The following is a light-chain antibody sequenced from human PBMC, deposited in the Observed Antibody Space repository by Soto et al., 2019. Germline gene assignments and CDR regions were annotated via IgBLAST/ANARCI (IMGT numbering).Light chain of an antibody. CDR2: DAS. CDR3: QQYNGYSDT. CDR1: QSLNSW. V-gene: IGKV1-5*01. J-gene: IGKJ2*01. Sequence: DIQMTQSPSTLSASVGDRVTITCRASQSLNSWLAWYQQKPGKAPKLLIYDASILQTAVPSRFSGSGSGTEFTLTISSLQPDDFATYYCQQYNGYSDTFGQGPKVDIK.